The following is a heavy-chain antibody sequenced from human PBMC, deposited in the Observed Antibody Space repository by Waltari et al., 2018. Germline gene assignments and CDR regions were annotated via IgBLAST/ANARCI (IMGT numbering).Heavy chain of an antibody. Sequence: EVQLLESGGGLVQPGGSLRLSCAASGFPFSSYAMSWVGQAPGKGLEWVSAISGSGGSTYYADSVKGLFTISRDNSKNTLYLQMNSLRAEDTAVYYCANGHSILLDDAFDIWGQGTMVTVSS. CDR1: GFPFSSYA. D-gene: IGHD1-26*01. J-gene: IGHJ3*02. CDR2: ISGSGGST. CDR3: ANGHSILLDDAFDI. V-gene: IGHV3-23*01.